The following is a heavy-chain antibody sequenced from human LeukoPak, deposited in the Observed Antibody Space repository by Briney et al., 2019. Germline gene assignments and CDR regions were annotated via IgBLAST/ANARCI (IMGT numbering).Heavy chain of an antibody. CDR1: GFTFSSYA. Sequence: KTGGSLRLSCAASGFTFSSYAMSWVRQAPGKGLEWVGRIKRKVDGETPECAAPMKGRCTMSRDDSKNTLYLQMDSLKTEDTAVYYCTSRVVTTNDNWGQGILVTVSS. CDR2: IKRKVDGETP. D-gene: IGHD2-21*02. CDR3: TSRVVTTNDN. J-gene: IGHJ4*02. V-gene: IGHV3-15*01.